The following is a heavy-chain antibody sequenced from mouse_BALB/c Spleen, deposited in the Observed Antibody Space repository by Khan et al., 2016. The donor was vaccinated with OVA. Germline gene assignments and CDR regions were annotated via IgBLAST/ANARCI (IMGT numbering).Heavy chain of an antibody. J-gene: IGHJ3*01. V-gene: IGHV14-4*02. CDR1: GFNTKDYY. Sequence: VQLQQAGAELVRSGASVKLSCTASGFNTKDYYIHWLKQRPEQGLEWIGWIDPENGDTEYAPKFQGKATMTADTSSNTAYLQLSSLTSEDTAVYYCNTGDGYSAWFAYWGQGTLVTVSA. CDR3: NTGDGYSAWFAY. CDR2: IDPENGDT. D-gene: IGHD2-3*01.